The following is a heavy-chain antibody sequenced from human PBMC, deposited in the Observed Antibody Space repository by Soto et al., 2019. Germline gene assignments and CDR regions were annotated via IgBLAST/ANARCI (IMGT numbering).Heavy chain of an antibody. Sequence: QVQLQESGPGLVKPSGTLSLTCAVSGGAISSSNWWSWVSQTPGKGLECIGEIYHSGSTNYNPALKSRLTISVYKSKSQFSLKLITVTAADTAVYYCARGDGRGWAFDYWGQGTLVTVSS. D-gene: IGHD6-19*01. J-gene: IGHJ4*02. CDR1: GGAISSSNW. V-gene: IGHV4-4*02. CDR2: IYHSGST. CDR3: ARGDGRGWAFDY.